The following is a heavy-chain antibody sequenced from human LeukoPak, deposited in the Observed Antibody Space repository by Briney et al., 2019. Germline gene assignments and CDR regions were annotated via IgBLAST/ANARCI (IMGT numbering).Heavy chain of an antibody. D-gene: IGHD3-10*01. CDR1: GYSFSNYW. CDR2: IYPGDSDT. J-gene: IGHJ5*02. Sequence: GESLKISCKGSGYSFSNYWIGWVRQMPGKGLEWMGIIYPGDSDTRYSPSFQGQVTISADKSISTAYLQWSSLEASDTAIYYCARTSKLWFGPNWFDPWGQGTLATVSS. CDR3: ARTSKLWFGPNWFDP. V-gene: IGHV5-51*01.